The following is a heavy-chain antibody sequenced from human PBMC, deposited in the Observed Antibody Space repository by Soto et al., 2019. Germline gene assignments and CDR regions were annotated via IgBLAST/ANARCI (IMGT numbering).Heavy chain of an antibody. J-gene: IGHJ4*02. V-gene: IGHV3-74*01. Sequence: PGGSLRLSCAASGFTFSSYWMHWVRQAPGKGLVWVARINSDGSGTSYADSVKGRFTISRDKAKNTLYLQMNGLRDEDTAVYYCAKESLPYSSVSDVWGRGTLVTVSS. CDR1: GFTFSSYW. CDR2: INSDGSGT. CDR3: AKESLPYSSVSDV. D-gene: IGHD6-19*01.